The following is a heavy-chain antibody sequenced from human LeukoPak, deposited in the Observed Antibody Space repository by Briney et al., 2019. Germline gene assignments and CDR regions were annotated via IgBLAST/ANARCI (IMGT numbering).Heavy chain of an antibody. CDR2: IYYTGT. J-gene: IGHJ4*02. Sequence: PSETPSLTCAVYGGSFSDYYWSWIRQSPGKGLEWIGYIYYTGTSYNPSLKSRVTISADTSKNQFSLKLISVTAADTAVYYCASRKLGNDYWGQGTLVTVSS. CDR1: GGSFSDYY. D-gene: IGHD7-27*01. CDR3: ASRKLGNDY. V-gene: IGHV4-59*01.